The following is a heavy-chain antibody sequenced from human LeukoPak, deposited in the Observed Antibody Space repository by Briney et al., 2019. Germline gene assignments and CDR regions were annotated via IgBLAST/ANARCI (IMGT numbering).Heavy chain of an antibody. CDR3: TRDNRADGRRNAFDI. J-gene: IGHJ3*02. CDR1: GFSLGDHA. Sequence: PGRSLRLSCIVSGFSLGDHAMSWFRQAPGKGLEWLGYIYGGTIDYAASVKGRFSISRDDSIRIVYLQMNSLRIDDTAMYYCTRDNRADGRRNAFDIWGQGTMVTVSS. V-gene: IGHV3-49*03. D-gene: IGHD1-14*01. CDR2: IYGGTI.